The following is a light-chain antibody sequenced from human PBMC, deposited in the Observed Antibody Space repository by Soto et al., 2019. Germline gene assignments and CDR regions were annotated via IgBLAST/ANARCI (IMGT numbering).Light chain of an antibody. Sequence: EIVLTQSPATLSLSPGERATLSCRASQSFDNYLDWYQQKPGQAPRLLIYESSNRATGIPARFSGSGSGTDFTLTITRLEPEDFAMYYCQQYLDWPRTFGQGTKVDIK. V-gene: IGKV3-11*01. CDR1: QSFDNY. J-gene: IGKJ1*01. CDR2: ESS. CDR3: QQYLDWPRT.